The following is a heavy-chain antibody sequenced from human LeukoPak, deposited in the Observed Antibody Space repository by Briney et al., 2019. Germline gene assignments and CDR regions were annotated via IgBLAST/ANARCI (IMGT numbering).Heavy chain of an antibody. CDR3: ARVGLKAFDP. J-gene: IGHJ5*02. V-gene: IGHV1-46*01. CDR1: GYTLTELS. CDR2: INPSGGST. Sequence: GASVKVSCKVSGYTLTELSMHWVRQAPGQGLEWMGIINPSGGSTSYAQKFQGRVTMTRDTSTSTVYMELSSLRSEDTAVYYCARVGLKAFDPWGQGTLVTVSS.